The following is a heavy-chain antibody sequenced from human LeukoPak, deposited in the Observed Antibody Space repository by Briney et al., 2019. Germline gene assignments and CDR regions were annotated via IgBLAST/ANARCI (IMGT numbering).Heavy chain of an antibody. CDR3: ARDLRIVSGSYPDY. J-gene: IGHJ4*02. D-gene: IGHD1-26*01. CDR1: GFTFSDYY. CDR2: ISSSGSTI. Sequence: PGGSLRLSCAASGFTFSDYYMSWIRQAPGKGLEWVSYISSSGSTIYYADSVKGRFISSRDNTKNSLYLQMNSLRAEDTAIYYCARDLRIVSGSYPDYWGQGTLVTVSS. V-gene: IGHV3-11*04.